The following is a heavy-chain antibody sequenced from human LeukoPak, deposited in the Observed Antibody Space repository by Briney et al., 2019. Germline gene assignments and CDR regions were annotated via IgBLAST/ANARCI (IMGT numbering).Heavy chain of an antibody. CDR3: ARLEGSWPSPYGMDV. Sequence: GESLKISCKGSGYSFTSYWIGWVRQMPGKGLEWMGIIYPGDSDTRYSPSFQGQVTISADKSISTAYLQWSSLKASDTAMYYCARLEGSWPSPYGMDVWGQGTTVTVSS. CDR1: GYSFTSYW. CDR2: IYPGDSDT. J-gene: IGHJ6*02. V-gene: IGHV5-51*01. D-gene: IGHD6-13*01.